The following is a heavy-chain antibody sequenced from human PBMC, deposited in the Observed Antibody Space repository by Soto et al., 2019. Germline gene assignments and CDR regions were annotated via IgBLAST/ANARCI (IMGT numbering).Heavy chain of an antibody. Sequence: GGSLRLSCAASGFTFSGYWMSWVRQAPGKGLEWVANIKQDGSEKYYVDSVKGRFTVSRDNAKNSLYLQMNGLRVEDTAVYYCARDAGSGSYYKMDYWGQGTLVTVSS. D-gene: IGHD3-10*01. CDR3: ARDAGSGSYYKMDY. CDR2: IKQDGSEK. J-gene: IGHJ4*02. V-gene: IGHV3-7*04. CDR1: GFTFSGYW.